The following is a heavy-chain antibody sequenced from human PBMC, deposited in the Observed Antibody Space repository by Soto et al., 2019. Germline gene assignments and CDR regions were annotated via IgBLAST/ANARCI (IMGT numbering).Heavy chain of an antibody. CDR1: GGSFSGYY. D-gene: IGHD3-10*01. CDR3: GVRGLHMDG. J-gene: IGHJ6*03. Sequence: QVQLQQWGAGLLKPSETLSLTCAVYGGSFSGYYWSWIRQPPGKGLEWIGEINHSGSTNYNPSLNGRVTISGDTSKDQFPLKPSPGTAADPAGYSWGVRGLHMDGWGKGTTVTVSS. V-gene: IGHV4-34*01. CDR2: INHSGST.